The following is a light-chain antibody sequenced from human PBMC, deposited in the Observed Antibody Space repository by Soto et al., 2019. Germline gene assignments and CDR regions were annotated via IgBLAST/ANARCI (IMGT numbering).Light chain of an antibody. CDR1: QSISDT. Sequence: EIVFTYSSGTLSFWAVERAALSCRASQSISDTLAWYQQKPGQAPRLLIHGASTRAPGFPARFSGSGSGTDFTLTISSLQSQDFAVYYCQQYDNWPWTFGQGTKVDI. J-gene: IGKJ1*01. V-gene: IGKV3-15*01. CDR3: QQYDNWPWT. CDR2: GAS.